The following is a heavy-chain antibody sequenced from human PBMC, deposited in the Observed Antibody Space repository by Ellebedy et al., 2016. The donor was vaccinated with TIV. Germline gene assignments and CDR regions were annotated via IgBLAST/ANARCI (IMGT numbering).Heavy chain of an antibody. CDR1: GYSISSGYY. Sequence: SETLSLXXTVSGYSISSGYYWGWIRQPPGKGLEWIGSIYHSGSTYYNPSLKSRVTISVDTSKNQFSLKLSSVTAADTAVYYCARGYSGSYYVHYYYYYMDVWGKGTTVTVSS. J-gene: IGHJ6*03. CDR2: IYHSGST. V-gene: IGHV4-38-2*02. CDR3: ARGYSGSYYVHYYYYYMDV. D-gene: IGHD1-26*01.